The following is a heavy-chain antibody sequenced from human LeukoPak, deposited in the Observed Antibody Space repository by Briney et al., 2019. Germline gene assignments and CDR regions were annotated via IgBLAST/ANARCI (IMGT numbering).Heavy chain of an antibody. CDR2: IYTSGST. CDR1: GGSISSYY. V-gene: IGHV4-4*07. D-gene: IGHD3-9*01. CDR3: AREGTGLVIITASFDY. Sequence: SETLSLTCTVSGGSISSYYWSWIRQPAGKGLEWIGCIYTSGSTNYNPSLKSRVTMSVDTSKNQFSLKLTSVTAADTAVYYCAREGTGLVIITASFDYWGQGILVTVSS. J-gene: IGHJ4*02.